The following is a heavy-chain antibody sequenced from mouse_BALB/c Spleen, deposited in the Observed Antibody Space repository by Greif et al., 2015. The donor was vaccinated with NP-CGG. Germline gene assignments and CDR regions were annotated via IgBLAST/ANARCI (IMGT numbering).Heavy chain of an antibody. D-gene: IGHD1-1*01. V-gene: IGHV14-3*02. CDR1: GFSIKDTY. Sequence: VQPQQSGAELVKPGASVKLSCTASGFSIKDTYMHWVKQRPEQGLEWIGRIDPANGNTKYDPKFQGKATITADTSSNTAYLQLSSLTSEDTAVYYWALYYYGSSGFDYWGQGTTLTVTS. CDR2: IDPANGNT. J-gene: IGHJ2*01. CDR3: ALYYYGSSGFDY.